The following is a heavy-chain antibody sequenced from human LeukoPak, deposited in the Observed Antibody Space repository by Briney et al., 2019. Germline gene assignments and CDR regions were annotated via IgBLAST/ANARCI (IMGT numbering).Heavy chain of an antibody. CDR3: ASSGSYRFDY. J-gene: IGHJ4*02. CDR2: ITASGTAM. Sequence: GGSLRLSCAASGFTFSSYSMNWVRQAPGKGLEWVSHITASGTAMFHADSVKGRFTISRDNAKNSLYLQMNSLRDEDTAVYYCASSGSYRFDYWGQGTLVTVSS. D-gene: IGHD1-26*01. V-gene: IGHV3-48*02. CDR1: GFTFSSYS.